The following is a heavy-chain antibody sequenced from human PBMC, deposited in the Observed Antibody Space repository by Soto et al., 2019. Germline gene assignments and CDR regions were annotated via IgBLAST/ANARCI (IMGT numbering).Heavy chain of an antibody. J-gene: IGHJ3*02. Sequence: ASVKVSCKASGYTLTSYGISLVRQAPVQVLELIVWIIAYNFNTNYSQKLQGRFTITTYTSAITSYIELRSLRSDYTAVYYCARERSDWNDAFDIWGQGTMVTVSS. CDR2: IIAYNFNT. V-gene: IGHV1-18*01. CDR3: ARERSDWNDAFDI. D-gene: IGHD1-1*01. CDR1: GYTLTSYG.